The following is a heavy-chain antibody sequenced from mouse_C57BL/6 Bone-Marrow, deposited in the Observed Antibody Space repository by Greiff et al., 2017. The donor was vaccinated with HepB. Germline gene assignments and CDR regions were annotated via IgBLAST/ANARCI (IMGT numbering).Heavy chain of an antibody. V-gene: IGHV1-7*01. D-gene: IGHD2-4*01. J-gene: IGHJ3*01. CDR3: ATIYYDVAVAY. CDR1: GYTFTSYW. Sequence: VKLMESGAELAKPGASVKLSCKASGYTFTSYWMHWVKQRPGQGLVWIGYINPSSGYTKYNQKFKDKATLTADKSYSTAYMQLSSLTYEDSAVYYCATIYYDVAVAYWGQGTLVTDSA. CDR2: INPSSGYT.